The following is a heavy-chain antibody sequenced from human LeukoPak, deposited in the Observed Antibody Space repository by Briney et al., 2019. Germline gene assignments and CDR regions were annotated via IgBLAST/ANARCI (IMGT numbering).Heavy chain of an antibody. CDR1: GYTFTSYG. V-gene: IGHV1-18*01. D-gene: IGHD3-9*01. CDR3: ARDMQNYDILTGALDY. Sequence: GASVKVSCKASGYTFTSYGFSWVRQAPGQGLEWMGWISAYSGHTNYAQKLQGRVTMTTDTSTSTAYMELRSLRSDDTAVYYCARDMQNYDILTGALDYWGQGTLVTVSS. CDR2: ISAYSGHT. J-gene: IGHJ4*02.